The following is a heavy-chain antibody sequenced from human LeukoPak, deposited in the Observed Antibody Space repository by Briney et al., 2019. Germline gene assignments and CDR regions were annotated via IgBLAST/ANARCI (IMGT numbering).Heavy chain of an antibody. CDR1: GGSFSGYY. CDR3: ARVPALMATILHYYYYYYMDV. D-gene: IGHD5-12*01. Sequence: PSETLSLTCAVYGGSFSGYYWSWIRQPPGKGLEWIGEINHSGSTNYNPSLKSRVTISVDTSKNQFSLKLSSVTAADTAVYYCARVPALMATILHYYYYYYMDVWGKGTTVTVSS. V-gene: IGHV4-34*01. CDR2: INHSGST. J-gene: IGHJ6*03.